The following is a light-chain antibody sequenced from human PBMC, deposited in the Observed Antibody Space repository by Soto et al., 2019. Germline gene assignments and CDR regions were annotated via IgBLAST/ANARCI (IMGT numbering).Light chain of an antibody. Sequence: AIQMTQSPSALAASLGGRVTITCRARQGIRDELGWSQQKAGKATNLLTSAATRRQSGVRSRFSGRGSGTDFTLTISSLQPEDFATYYCLQDYEYPRTFGQGTKVDIK. CDR1: QGIRDE. CDR2: AAT. V-gene: IGKV1-6*01. J-gene: IGKJ1*01. CDR3: LQDYEYPRT.